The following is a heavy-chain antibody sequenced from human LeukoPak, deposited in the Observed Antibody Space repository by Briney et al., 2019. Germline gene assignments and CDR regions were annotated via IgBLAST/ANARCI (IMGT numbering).Heavy chain of an antibody. CDR3: ARALDSRSGSFYDSRVIDP. CDR1: GYTFTSYD. D-gene: IGHD3-22*01. J-gene: IGHJ5*02. CDR2: MNPNSGNT. V-gene: IGHV1-8*03. Sequence: ASVKVSCKASGYTFTSYDINWVRQATGQGLEWMGWMNPNSGNTGYAQKFQGRVTITRNTSISTAYMELSSLRSEDTAVYYCARALDSRSGSFYDSRVIDPWGQGTLVTVSS.